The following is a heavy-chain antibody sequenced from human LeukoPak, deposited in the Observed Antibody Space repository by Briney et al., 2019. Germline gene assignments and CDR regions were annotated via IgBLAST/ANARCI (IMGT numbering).Heavy chain of an antibody. J-gene: IGHJ4*02. V-gene: IGHV3-48*03. D-gene: IGHD3-22*01. CDR2: ISRSGSTI. CDR1: GFTFSSYE. Sequence: GGSLRLSCAASGFTFSSYEMNWVRQAPGKGLEWVSYISRSGSTINYADSVKGRFTISRDNAKNSLYLQMNRLRAEDTAVYYCARRVIVVGLDYWGQGTLVTVS. CDR3: ARRVIVVGLDY.